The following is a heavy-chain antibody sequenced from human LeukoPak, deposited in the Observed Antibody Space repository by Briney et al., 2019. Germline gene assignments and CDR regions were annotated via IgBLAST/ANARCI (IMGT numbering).Heavy chain of an antibody. CDR3: AKDFTLFDY. CDR1: GFTFDDYA. J-gene: IGHJ4*02. Sequence: PGGSLRLSCAASGFTFDDYAMYWVRQAPGKGLEWVSGITWNGGSIGYADSVQGRFTISRDNAKNSLYLQMNSLRAEDTALYYCAKDFTLFDYWGQGTLVTVSS. CDR2: ITWNGGSI. V-gene: IGHV3-9*01.